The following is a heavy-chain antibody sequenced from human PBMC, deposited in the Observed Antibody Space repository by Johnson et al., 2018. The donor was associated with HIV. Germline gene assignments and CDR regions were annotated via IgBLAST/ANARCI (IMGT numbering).Heavy chain of an antibody. Sequence: QVQLVESGGGVVQPGRSLRLSCAASGFTFSSYGMHWVRQAPGKGLEWVAVIWYDGSNKYYADSVKGRFTISRDNSKNTLYLQMNSLRAEDTAVYYCAKDLSADSSGWYDAFDIRGQGTMVTVSS. CDR1: GFTFSSYG. D-gene: IGHD6-19*01. J-gene: IGHJ3*02. CDR3: AKDLSADSSGWYDAFDI. V-gene: IGHV3-33*06. CDR2: IWYDGSNK.